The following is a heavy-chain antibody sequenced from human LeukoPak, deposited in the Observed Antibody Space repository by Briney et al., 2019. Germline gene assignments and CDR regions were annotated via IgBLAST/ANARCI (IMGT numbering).Heavy chain of an antibody. CDR1: GGTFSSYA. J-gene: IGHJ4*02. Sequence: SVKVSCKASGGTFSSYAISWVRQAPGQGLEWMGGIIPTFGTANYAQKFQGRVTITADESTSTAYMELSSLRSEDTAVYYCARDLLIAARPDGDYWGQGTLVTVSS. V-gene: IGHV1-69*01. CDR3: ARDLLIAARPDGDY. CDR2: IIPTFGTA. D-gene: IGHD6-6*01.